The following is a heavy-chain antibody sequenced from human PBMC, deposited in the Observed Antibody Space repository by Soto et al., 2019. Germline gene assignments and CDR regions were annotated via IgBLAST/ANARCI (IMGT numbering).Heavy chain of an antibody. Sequence: ASVKVSCKASGYTFTSYGISWVRQAPGQGLEWMGWISAYNGNTNYAQKLQGRVTMTTDTSTSTAYMELRSLRSDDTAVYYCARGEFVLYYYYYGMDVWGQGTTVTVSS. CDR3: ARGEFVLYYYYYGMDV. V-gene: IGHV1-18*01. J-gene: IGHJ6*02. CDR2: ISAYNGNT. CDR1: GYTFTSYG. D-gene: IGHD6-6*01.